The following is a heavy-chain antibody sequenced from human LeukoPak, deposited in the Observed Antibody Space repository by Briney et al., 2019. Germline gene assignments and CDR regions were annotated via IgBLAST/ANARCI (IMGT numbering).Heavy chain of an antibody. CDR2: LYSGGNT. Sequence: GGSLRLSCAVSGFTVSSNYMSWVRQAPGKGLEWVSVLYSGGNTYYADSVKGRFTVSRDNSKNTLYLQMNSLRAEDTAVYYCARKYCSSTSCYFTNMDVWGKGTTVTVSS. J-gene: IGHJ6*03. CDR3: ARKYCSSTSCYFTNMDV. CDR1: GFTVSSNY. D-gene: IGHD2-2*01. V-gene: IGHV3-53*01.